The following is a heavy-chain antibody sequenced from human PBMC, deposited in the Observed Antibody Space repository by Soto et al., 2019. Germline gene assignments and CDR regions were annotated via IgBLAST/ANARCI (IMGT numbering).Heavy chain of an antibody. CDR1: GFNFPAYA. CDR2: ISGSGGST. V-gene: IGHV3-23*01. Sequence: PGGSLRLSCAASGFNFPAYAMNWVRQAPGKGLEWVSAISGSGGSTYYADSVKGRFTISRDNSKNTLYLQMNSLRAEDTAVYYCAKDQVGSYYGSGSSDYWGQGTLVTVSS. J-gene: IGHJ4*02. CDR3: AKDQVGSYYGSGSSDY. D-gene: IGHD3-10*01.